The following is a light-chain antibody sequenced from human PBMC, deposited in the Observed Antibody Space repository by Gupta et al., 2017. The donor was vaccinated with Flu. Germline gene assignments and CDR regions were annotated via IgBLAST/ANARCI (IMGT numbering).Light chain of an antibody. CDR3: NSRDSSGNPL. V-gene: IGLV3-19*01. CDR1: SLRSYY. CDR2: GKN. J-gene: IGLJ2*01. Sequence: SSELTQDPAVSAALGQTVRITCQGDSLRSYYASWYQQKPGQAPVLVIYGKNNRPSGIPDRFSGSSSGNTASLTITGAQAEDEADYYCNSRDSSGNPLFGGGTKLTVL.